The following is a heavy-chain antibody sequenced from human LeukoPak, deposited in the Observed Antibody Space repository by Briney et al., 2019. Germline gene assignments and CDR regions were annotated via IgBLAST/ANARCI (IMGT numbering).Heavy chain of an antibody. CDR2: IYYTGSS. CDR3: ARDLRRARIPRWNSGDFWSGYYNGAFDI. J-gene: IGHJ3*02. CDR1: GGSIRSSDDY. D-gene: IGHD3-3*01. V-gene: IGHV4-39*07. Sequence: PSETLSLTCSVSGGSIRSSDDYWGFVRQTPGKGLEWMGSIYYTGSSHYNPSLKSRATISVDTSKNQFSLKLSSVTAADTAVYYCARDLRRARIPRWNSGDFWSGYYNGAFDIWGQGTMVTVSS.